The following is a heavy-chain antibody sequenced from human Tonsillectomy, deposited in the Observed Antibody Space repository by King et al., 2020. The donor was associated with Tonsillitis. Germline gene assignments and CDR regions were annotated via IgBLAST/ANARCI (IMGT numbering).Heavy chain of an antibody. D-gene: IGHD3-10*01. CDR2: IYYSGTT. V-gene: IGHV4-39*01. Sequence: QLQESGPGLMKPSETLSLTCTVSGGSIRSSSYYWGWIRQPPGKGLEWIGNIYYSGTTYYNPSLESRVTISVDTSKNQFSLKLTSVTAADTAVYYCVSVVADFYGSGSYFDYWGQGILVTVSS. CDR1: GGSIRSSSYY. CDR3: VSVVADFYGSGSYFDY. J-gene: IGHJ4*02.